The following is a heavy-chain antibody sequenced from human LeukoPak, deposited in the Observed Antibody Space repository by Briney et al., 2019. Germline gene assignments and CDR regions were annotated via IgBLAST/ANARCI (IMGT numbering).Heavy chain of an antibody. CDR1: GASVTSHS. D-gene: IGHD6-13*01. Sequence: SETLSLTCSVSGASVTSHSWSGIRQSPGKQLESIGMIYNSVTTNYRPSLKSRVTISVDASKNQLSLKLSSVTAADTAVYYCARGGASSHWFGSWGQGTLVTVSS. CDR3: ARGGASSHWFGS. CDR2: IYNSVTT. J-gene: IGHJ5*01. V-gene: IGHV4-59*02.